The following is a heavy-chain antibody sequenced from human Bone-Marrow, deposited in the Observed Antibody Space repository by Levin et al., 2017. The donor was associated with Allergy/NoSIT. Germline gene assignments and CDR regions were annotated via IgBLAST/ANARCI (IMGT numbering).Heavy chain of an antibody. V-gene: IGHV4-31*02. Sequence: PSETLSLTCTVSGESVSSSGFYWTWIRQYPGEGLEWIGHIYYPGNTSYNPSLKSRVSISEDRSKNQFSLKLDSVTAADTAVYYCARESVYYGSGSWIDCWGQGTLVTVSS. CDR3: ARESVYYGSGSWIDC. CDR1: GESVSSSGFY. D-gene: IGHD3-10*01. CDR2: IYYPGNT. J-gene: IGHJ4*02.